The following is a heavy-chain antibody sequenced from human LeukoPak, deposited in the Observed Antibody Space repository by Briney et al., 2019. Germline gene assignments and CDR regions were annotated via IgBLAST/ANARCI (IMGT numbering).Heavy chain of an antibody. Sequence: PGGSLRLSCTASGFTLSSYWMSWVRQAPGKGLEWVANIKQDGSENYYVDSVKGRFTISRDSAKNSLYLQMNSLRAEDTAVYYCARGVGGADYWGQGTLVTVSS. J-gene: IGHJ4*02. V-gene: IGHV3-7*01. CDR1: GFTLSSYW. D-gene: IGHD2-21*01. CDR3: ARGVGGADY. CDR2: IKQDGSEN.